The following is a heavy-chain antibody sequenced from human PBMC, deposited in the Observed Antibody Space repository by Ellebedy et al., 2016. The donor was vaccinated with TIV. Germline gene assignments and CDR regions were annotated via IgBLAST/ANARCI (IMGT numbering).Heavy chain of an antibody. D-gene: IGHD4-11*01. J-gene: IGHJ4*02. CDR2: IKTDGSST. CDR3: AREASTTYYSDY. Sequence: GGSLRLSCAASGFTFSSYWMLWVRQAPGKGLVWVSRIKTDGSSTNYADSVKGRFTISRDNAKNTLYLQMNNLRTEDTAVYYCAREASTTYYSDYWGQGTLVTVSS. CDR1: GFTFSSYW. V-gene: IGHV3-74*01.